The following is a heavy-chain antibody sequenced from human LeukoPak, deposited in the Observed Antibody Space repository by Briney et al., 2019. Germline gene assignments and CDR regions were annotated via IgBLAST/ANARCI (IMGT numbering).Heavy chain of an antibody. J-gene: IGHJ4*02. CDR2: SIPILGIA. D-gene: IGHD3-10*01. CDR3: AMGYYYYGSGSYAVASDY. CDR1: GGTVSSYA. V-gene: IGHV1-69*04. Sequence: SVKVSCKASGGTVSSYAISWVRQAAGQGLEWMGRSIPILGIANYAQKFQGRVTITADKSTSTAYMELSSLRSEDTAVYYCAMGYYYYGSGSYAVASDYWGQGTLVTVSS.